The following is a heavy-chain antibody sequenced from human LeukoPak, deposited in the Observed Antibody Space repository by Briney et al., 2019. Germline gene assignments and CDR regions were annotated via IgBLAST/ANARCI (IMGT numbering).Heavy chain of an antibody. D-gene: IGHD1-26*01. V-gene: IGHV3-23*01. CDR1: GFTFSNYA. CDR3: AREFRGTEY. J-gene: IGHJ4*02. Sequence: PGGSLRLSCAASGFTFSNYAMSWVRQPPGKGLEWVSSISGTAETTYYADSVKGRFTISRDNSENTLYLQIDSLRVEDTALYYCAREFRGTEYWGQGTLVTVSS. CDR2: ISGTAETT.